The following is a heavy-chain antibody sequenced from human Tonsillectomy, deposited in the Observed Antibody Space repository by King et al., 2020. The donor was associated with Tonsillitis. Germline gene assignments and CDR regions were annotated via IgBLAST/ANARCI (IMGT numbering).Heavy chain of an antibody. CDR3: AKDSSSSQYYLDD. J-gene: IGHJ4*02. CDR1: GFTFSSYG. D-gene: IGHD6-6*01. CDR2: ILYDGSNE. Sequence: VQLVESGGGVVQPGRSLRLSCAASGFTFSSYGMHWVRQASGKGLGGVAVILYDGSNEYYADSVKGRFTISRDNSKNTLYVQMNSLRAEDTAVYYCAKDSSSSQYYLDDWGQGTLVTVSA. V-gene: IGHV3-30*18.